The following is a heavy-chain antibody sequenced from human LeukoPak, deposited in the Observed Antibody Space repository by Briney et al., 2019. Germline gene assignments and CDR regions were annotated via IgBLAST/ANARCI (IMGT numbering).Heavy chain of an antibody. CDR2: ISGYNGNT. J-gene: IGHJ3*02. Sequence: ASVKVSCKASGYTFTTYNVNWVRQAPGHGLEWMGWISGYNGNTNYAQKLQGRVTMTTDTATGTTYMELRSLKSDDTAVYYCASLKNYYDSSGYLVTDAFDIWGQGTMVTVSS. CDR1: GYTFTTYN. V-gene: IGHV1-18*01. CDR3: ASLKNYYDSSGYLVTDAFDI. D-gene: IGHD3-22*01.